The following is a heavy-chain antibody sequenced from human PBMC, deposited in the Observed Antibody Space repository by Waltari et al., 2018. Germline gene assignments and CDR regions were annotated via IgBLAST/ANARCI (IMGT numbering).Heavy chain of an antibody. D-gene: IGHD4-17*01. CDR2: GDSEDGET. CDR1: GYTFTDYY. J-gene: IGHJ4*02. Sequence: EVQLVQSGAEVKKPGATVKISCKVSGYTFTDYYMHWAHQAPGKGLEWMGLGDSEDGETIYAAKFQGRGTITADTSTDTAYMELSSLRSEDTAVYYCARATVTSHDYWGKGTLVTVSS. CDR3: ARATVTSHDY. V-gene: IGHV1-69-2*01.